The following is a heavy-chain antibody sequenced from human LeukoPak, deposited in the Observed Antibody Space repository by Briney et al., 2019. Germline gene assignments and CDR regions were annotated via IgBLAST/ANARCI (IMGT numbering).Heavy chain of an antibody. CDR3: ASDRYCSGGSCYLNWFDP. D-gene: IGHD2-15*01. V-gene: IGHV1-69*06. CDR2: IIPIFGTA. J-gene: IGHJ5*02. Sequence: SVKVSCKASGGTFSSYAISWVRQAPGQGLEWMGGIIPIFGTANYAQKSQGRVTITADKSTSTAYMELSSLRSEDTAVYYCASDRYCSGGSCYLNWFDPWGQGALVTVSS. CDR1: GGTFSSYA.